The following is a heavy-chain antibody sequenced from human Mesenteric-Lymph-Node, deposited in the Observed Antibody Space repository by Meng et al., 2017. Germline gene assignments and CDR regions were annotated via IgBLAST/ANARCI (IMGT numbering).Heavy chain of an antibody. Sequence: GGSLRLSCAASGITVSTNYMSWVRQAPGKGLEWVSIIFSDGNTYYADSVKGRFTISRDNARNSMYLQMNSLRVEDTAVYYCAKGGWQWQGPEAVWGRGTLVTVSS. D-gene: IGHD6-19*01. J-gene: IGHJ4*02. V-gene: IGHV3-53*01. CDR2: IFSDGNT. CDR3: AKGGWQWQGPEAV. CDR1: GITVSTNY.